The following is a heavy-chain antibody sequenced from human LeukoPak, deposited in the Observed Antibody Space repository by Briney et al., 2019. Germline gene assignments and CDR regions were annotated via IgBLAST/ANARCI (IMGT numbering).Heavy chain of an antibody. CDR1: GGSISSYY. CDR3: AREERDIVVVPAARGNWFDP. CDR2: IYYSGST. J-gene: IGHJ5*02. Sequence: PSETLSLTCTVSGGSISSYYWSWIRQPPGKGLEWIGYIYYSGSTNYNPSLKSRVTISVDTSKNQFSLKLSSVTAADTAVYYCAREERDIVVVPAARGNWFDPWGQGTLVTVSS. D-gene: IGHD2-2*01. V-gene: IGHV4-59*12.